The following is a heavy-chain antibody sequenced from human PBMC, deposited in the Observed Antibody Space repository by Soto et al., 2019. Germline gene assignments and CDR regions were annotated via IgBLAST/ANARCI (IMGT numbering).Heavy chain of an antibody. CDR1: GGSINTFY. CDR3: AREGSYSAYNFAHGIQLWSFDF. J-gene: IGHJ4*02. CDR2: IFSSGRP. Sequence: QVRLQESGPGLLKPSETLSLTCTVSGGSINTFYWSWVRHPAGKGLEGLGGIFSSGRPSFNPSLESRVAMSVDTSKNHFSLNLSSVTAADMAVYYCAREGSYSAYNFAHGIQLWSFDFWGQGALVTVSS. V-gene: IGHV4-4*07. D-gene: IGHD5-12*01.